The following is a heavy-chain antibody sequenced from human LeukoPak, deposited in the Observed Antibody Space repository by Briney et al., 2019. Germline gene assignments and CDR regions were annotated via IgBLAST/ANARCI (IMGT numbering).Heavy chain of an antibody. CDR3: ARGRGEGRGISMVRGVRAPSYNWFDP. CDR1: GFAFSDFS. Sequence: PGGSLRLSCAASGFAFSDFSMVWVRQAPGKGLEWIGSIYYYSGSTYYNPSLKSRVTISVDTSKNQFSLRLSSVTAADTAVYYCARGRGEGRGISMVRGVRAPSYNWFDPWGHGTLVTVSS. D-gene: IGHD3-10*01. J-gene: IGHJ5*02. V-gene: IGHV4-39*07. CDR2: IYYYSGST.